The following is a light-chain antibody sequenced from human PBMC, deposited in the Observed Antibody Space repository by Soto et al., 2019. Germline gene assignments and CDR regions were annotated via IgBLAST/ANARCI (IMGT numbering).Light chain of an antibody. Sequence: TQSPSTLSAFVGDRVTITCRASQSIGRWLAWYQQKPGQAPRLLIYGASTRATGIPDRFSGSGSGTDLTLTISRLEPEDFAVYYCQQYGNSPPSVTFGPGTKVDIK. CDR1: QSIGRW. CDR2: GAS. V-gene: IGKV3-20*01. CDR3: QQYGNSPPSVT. J-gene: IGKJ3*01.